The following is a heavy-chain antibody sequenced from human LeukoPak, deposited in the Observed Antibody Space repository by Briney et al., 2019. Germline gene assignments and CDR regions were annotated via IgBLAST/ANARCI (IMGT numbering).Heavy chain of an antibody. CDR3: ARDQTTVGLHAFDI. V-gene: IGHV3-13*01. CDR2: IGSAGDT. CDR1: GFTFSSYD. Sequence: GGSLRLSCAASGFTFSSYDMHWVRQTTGRGLEWVSAIGSAGDTYYPGSVKGRFTISRENAKNSLYLQMNNLRAGDTAVYYCARDQTTVGLHAFDIWGQGTMVTVSS. J-gene: IGHJ3*02. D-gene: IGHD4-23*01.